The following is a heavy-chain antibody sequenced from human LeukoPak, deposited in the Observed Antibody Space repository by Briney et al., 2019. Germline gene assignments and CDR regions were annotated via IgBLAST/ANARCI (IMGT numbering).Heavy chain of an antibody. CDR1: GGSISSYY. J-gene: IGHJ3*02. D-gene: IGHD3-3*01. CDR3: ARVRFLEWLPDVFDI. V-gene: IGHV4-59*01. CDR2: IYYSGST. Sequence: SETLSLTCTVSGGSISSYYWSWIRQPPGKGLEWIRYIYYSGSTNYNPSLKSRVTISVDTSKNQFSLKLSSVTAADTAVYYCARVRFLEWLPDVFDIWGQGTMVTVSS.